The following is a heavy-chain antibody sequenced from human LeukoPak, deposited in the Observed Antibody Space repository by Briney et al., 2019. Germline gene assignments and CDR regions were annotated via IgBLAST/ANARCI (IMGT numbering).Heavy chain of an antibody. CDR1: GFIFRDVW. J-gene: IGHJ4*02. V-gene: IGHV3-15*01. CDR3: TTDLDY. Sequence: PGGSLRLSCAGSGFIFRDVWMSWVRQAPGKGLEWVGRIKSKSDGGTIDYAAPVKGRVTMSRDDSKKTFSLEMNNLKTEDTGAYYCTTDLDYWGQGTLVTVSS. CDR2: IKSKSDGGTI.